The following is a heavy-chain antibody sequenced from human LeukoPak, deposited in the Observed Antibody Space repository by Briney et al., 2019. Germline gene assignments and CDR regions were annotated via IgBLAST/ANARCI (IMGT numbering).Heavy chain of an antibody. J-gene: IGHJ4*02. V-gene: IGHV3-23*01. CDR1: GFTFITDA. CDR2: ISGSDGRT. D-gene: IGHD1-14*01. Sequence: RPGGALMLSCSAPGFTFITDAMTGGRQAPGKGLECVSTISGSDGRTYYMKSVKRRFTTSRDNSKNTLYLQMNSLRDDDTALYYCVKDKVSVFADFCGQGTLVTVSS. CDR3: VKDKVSVFADF.